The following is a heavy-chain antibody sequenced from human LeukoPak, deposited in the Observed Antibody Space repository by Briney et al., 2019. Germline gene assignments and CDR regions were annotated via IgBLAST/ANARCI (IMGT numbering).Heavy chain of an antibody. J-gene: IGHJ4*02. V-gene: IGHV4-59*01. CDR2: IYYSGTT. CDR3: ARGANWGSPDY. CDR1: GGSISSDY. Sequence: SETLSLTCTVSGGSISSDYWSWIPQCPGKGLEWIGYIYYSGTTSYNPSLKSRVTISLDTSKNQFSLKLSSVTAADTAVYYCARGANWGSPDYWGQGTLVTVSS. D-gene: IGHD7-27*01.